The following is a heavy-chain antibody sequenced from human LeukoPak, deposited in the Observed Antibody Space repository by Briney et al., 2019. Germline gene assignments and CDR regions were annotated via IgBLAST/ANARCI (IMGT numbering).Heavy chain of an antibody. V-gene: IGHV4-59*12. D-gene: IGHD4-17*01. J-gene: IGHJ4*02. CDR3: ARDYGDYSGYFDY. Sequence: SETLSLTCTVSGGSISSYYWSWIRQPPGKGLEWIGYIYYSGSTNYNPSLKSRVTISVDTSKNQFSLKLSSVTAADTAVYYCARDYGDYSGYFDYWGQGTLVTVSS. CDR2: IYYSGST. CDR1: GGSISSYY.